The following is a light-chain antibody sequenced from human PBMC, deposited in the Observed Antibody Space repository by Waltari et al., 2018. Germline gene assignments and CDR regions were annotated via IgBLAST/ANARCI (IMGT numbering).Light chain of an antibody. J-gene: IGLJ1*01. CDR2: DNT. CDR3: QSYDSSLRGFYV. Sequence: QSVLTQPPSLSGAPGQRVTISCTGSRSNIGAVYDVQRSHQFPGTAPKLLIYDNTNRPSGVPARFSGSKSGTSASLAITGLQAEDEADYYCQSYDSSLRGFYVFGTGTKVTV. V-gene: IGLV1-40*01. CDR1: RSNIGAVYD.